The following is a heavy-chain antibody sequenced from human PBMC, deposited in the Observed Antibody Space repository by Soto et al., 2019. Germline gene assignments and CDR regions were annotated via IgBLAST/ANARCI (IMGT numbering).Heavy chain of an antibody. CDR3: ARDLRXYSSSSPFDYYCYGMDV. CDR1: GGTFSTYA. CDR2: IIPIFGPP. Sequence: ASVKVSCKASGGTFSTYAISWVRQAPGQGLEWMGGIIPIFGPPNYAQKFQGRVTITADESTSTDYMELSSLRSEDTAVYYCARDLRXYSSSSPFDYYCYGMDVWGQGTTVTVSS. J-gene: IGHJ6*02. D-gene: IGHD6-6*01. V-gene: IGHV1-69*01.